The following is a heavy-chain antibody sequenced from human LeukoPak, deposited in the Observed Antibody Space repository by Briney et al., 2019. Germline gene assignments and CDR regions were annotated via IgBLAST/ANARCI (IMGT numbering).Heavy chain of an antibody. D-gene: IGHD3-22*01. J-gene: IGHJ5*02. CDR1: GFTFSSYW. V-gene: IGHV3-7*01. Sequence: GGSLRLSCAASGFTFSSYWMSWVRQAPGKGLEWVANIKKDGSEKYYVDSVKGRFTISRDNSKNTLYLQMNSLRAEDTAVYYCAKAGFYYDSSGYYYAPNNWFDPWGQGTLVTVSS. CDR2: IKKDGSEK. CDR3: AKAGFYYDSSGYYYAPNNWFDP.